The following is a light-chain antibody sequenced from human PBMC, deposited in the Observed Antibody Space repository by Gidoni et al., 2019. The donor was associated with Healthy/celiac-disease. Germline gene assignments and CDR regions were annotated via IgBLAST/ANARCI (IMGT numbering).Light chain of an antibody. Sequence: DIQMPQSPSSLSASVGDRVTITCRASQSISSYLNWYQQKPGKAPKLLIYAASSLQSGVPSRFSGSGSGTDFTLTISSLQPEDFATYYCQQSYSTPQTFGQXTKLEIK. CDR2: AAS. J-gene: IGKJ2*01. CDR1: QSISSY. CDR3: QQSYSTPQT. V-gene: IGKV1-39*01.